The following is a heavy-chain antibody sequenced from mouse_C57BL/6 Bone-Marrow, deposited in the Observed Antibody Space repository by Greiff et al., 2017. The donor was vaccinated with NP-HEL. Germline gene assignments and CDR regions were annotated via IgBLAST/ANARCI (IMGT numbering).Heavy chain of an antibody. CDR1: GYTFTDYY. J-gene: IGHJ4*01. CDR3: ASAGYYYAMDY. Sequence: EVQLQQSGPVLVKPGASVKMSCKASGYTFTDYYMNWVKQSHGKSLEWIGVINPYNGGTSYNQKFKGKATLTVDKSSSTAYMELNSLTSEDSAVYYCASAGYYYAMDYWGQGTSVTVSS. V-gene: IGHV1-19*01. CDR2: INPYNGGT.